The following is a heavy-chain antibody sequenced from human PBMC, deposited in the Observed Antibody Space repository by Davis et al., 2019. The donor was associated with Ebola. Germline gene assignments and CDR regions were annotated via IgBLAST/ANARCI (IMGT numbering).Heavy chain of an antibody. D-gene: IGHD5-12*01. J-gene: IGHJ4*02. V-gene: IGHV4-39*07. CDR2: IYYSGST. Sequence: PSETLSLTCTVSGGSISSSSYYWGWIRQPPGKGLEWIGSIYYSGSTYYNPSLKSRVTISVDTSKNQFSLKLSSVTAADTAVYYCARVGSIVATIALGDYWGQGTLVTVSS. CDR3: ARVGSIVATIALGDY. CDR1: GGSISSSSYY.